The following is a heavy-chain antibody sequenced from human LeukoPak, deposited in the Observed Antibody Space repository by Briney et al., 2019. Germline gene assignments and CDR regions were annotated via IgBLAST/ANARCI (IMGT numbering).Heavy chain of an antibody. J-gene: IGHJ4*02. CDR2: ISSSGSTV. CDR1: GFSFSDYY. V-gene: IGHV3-11*01. CDR3: ASHSPIVGATPDY. D-gene: IGHD1-26*01. Sequence: GGSLRLSCAASGFSFSDYYMSWIRQAPGKRLEWVSYISSSGSTVNYGDSVKGRFTISRDNAKNSLYLQMNSLRVEDTAVYYCASHSPIVGATPDYWGQGTLVTVSS.